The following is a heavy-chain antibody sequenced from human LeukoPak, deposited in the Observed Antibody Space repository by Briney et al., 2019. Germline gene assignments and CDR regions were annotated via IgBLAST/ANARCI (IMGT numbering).Heavy chain of an antibody. CDR3: ARDKAVAVPWDAFDI. D-gene: IGHD6-19*01. CDR1: GFTFSSYG. CDR2: IWYDGSNK. Sequence: GGSLRLSCAASGFTFSSYGMHWVRQAPGKGLEWVAVIWYDGSNKYYADSAKGRFTISRDNSKNTLYLQMNSLRAEDTAVYYCARDKAVAVPWDAFDIWGQGTMVTVSS. J-gene: IGHJ3*02. V-gene: IGHV3-33*01.